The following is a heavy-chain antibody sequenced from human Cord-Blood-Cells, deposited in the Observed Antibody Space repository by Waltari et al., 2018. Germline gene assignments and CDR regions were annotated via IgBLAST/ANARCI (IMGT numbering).Heavy chain of an antibody. J-gene: IGHJ5*02. V-gene: IGHV3-23*01. CDR3: AKGPTSIAARPDWFDP. CDR1: GFTFSSYA. Sequence: EVQLLESGGGLVQPGGSLRLSCAASGFTFSSYAMSWVRQAPGKGLEWVSAISGSGGSTYYADSVKGRFTISRDNSENTLYLQMNSLRAEDTAVYYCAKGPTSIAARPDWFDPWGQGTLVTVSS. D-gene: IGHD6-6*01. CDR2: ISGSGGST.